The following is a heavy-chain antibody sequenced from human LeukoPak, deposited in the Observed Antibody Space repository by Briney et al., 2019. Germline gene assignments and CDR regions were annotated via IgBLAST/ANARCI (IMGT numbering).Heavy chain of an antibody. J-gene: IGHJ3*02. D-gene: IGHD4-17*01. Sequence: SETLSLTCTVSGGSISSYYWSWIRQPAGKGLEWIGRIYTSGSTNYNPSLKSRVTMSVDTSKNQLSLKLSSVTAADTAVYYCARSGDYVTNDAFDIWGQGTMVTVSS. CDR3: ARSGDYVTNDAFDI. V-gene: IGHV4-4*07. CDR2: IYTSGST. CDR1: GGSISSYY.